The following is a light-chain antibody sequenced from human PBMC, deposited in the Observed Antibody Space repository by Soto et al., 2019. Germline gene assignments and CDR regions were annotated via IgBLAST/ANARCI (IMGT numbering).Light chain of an antibody. CDR1: QDISVW. J-gene: IGKJ3*01. Sequence: DIQMSHSRSSVSSSVGDRVTITFRASQDISVWLAWYQQKPGKAPKLLIYAASNLQTGVPSRFSGSGSGTEFTLTISSLQPEDFATYYCQQANSFPRTFGPGTKVDIK. CDR2: AAS. CDR3: QQANSFPRT. V-gene: IGKV1D-12*01.